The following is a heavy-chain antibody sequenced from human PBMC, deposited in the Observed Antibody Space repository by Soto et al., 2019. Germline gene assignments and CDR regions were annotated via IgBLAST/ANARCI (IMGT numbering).Heavy chain of an antibody. J-gene: IGHJ4*02. V-gene: IGHV3-64*01. Sequence: EVQLVESGGGLVQPGGSLRLSCAASGFTFSSYAMHWVRQAPGKGLEYVSAISSNGGSTYYANSVKGRFTISRDNSKNTLYLQMGSLRAEDMAVYYCARVKGWVSDQFFGAVDYWGQGTLVTVSS. CDR3: ARVKGWVSDQFFGAVDY. CDR2: ISSNGGST. D-gene: IGHD3-3*01. CDR1: GFTFSSYA.